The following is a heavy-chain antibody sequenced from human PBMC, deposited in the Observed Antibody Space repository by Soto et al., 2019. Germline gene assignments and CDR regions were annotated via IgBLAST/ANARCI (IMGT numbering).Heavy chain of an antibody. Sequence: SETLSLTCTVSGGSISSSSFYWGWVRQPPGKGLEWIGSVSHRGSTYYNPSLTGRVTISVDTSKNHFSLKLNSVTAADTAVYYCVSPYNFYFMDVWGKGTQVTVSS. CDR2: VSHRGST. D-gene: IGHD3-16*01. CDR1: GGSISSSSFY. J-gene: IGHJ6*03. V-gene: IGHV4-39*02. CDR3: VSPYNFYFMDV.